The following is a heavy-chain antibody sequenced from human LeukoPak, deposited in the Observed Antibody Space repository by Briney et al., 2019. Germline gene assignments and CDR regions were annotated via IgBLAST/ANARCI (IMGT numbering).Heavy chain of an antibody. J-gene: IGHJ6*02. Sequence: WASVKVSCKASGGTFSSYAISWVRQAPGQGLEWMGGIIPIFGTANYAQKFQGRVTITADESTSTAYMELSGLRSEDTAVYYCATPSRGYSYGYVGGYYYYGMDVWGQGTTVTVSS. CDR2: IIPIFGTA. D-gene: IGHD5-18*01. CDR1: GGTFSSYA. V-gene: IGHV1-69*13. CDR3: ATPSRGYSYGYVGGYYYYGMDV.